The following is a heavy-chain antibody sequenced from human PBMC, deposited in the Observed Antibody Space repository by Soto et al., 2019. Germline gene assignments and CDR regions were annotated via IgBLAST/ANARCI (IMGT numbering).Heavy chain of an antibody. V-gene: IGHV1-69*13. Sequence: SVKVSCKASGGTFNNYPITWVRQAPGEGLEWMGGSIPIFGTANYAQKFQGRVTISVDESTSTAYMELSSPRSEDTAVYYCARGRGYSGDDHYYYFDMDVWGQGTTVTVSS. CDR3: ARGRGYSGDDHYYYFDMDV. J-gene: IGHJ6*02. CDR2: SIPIFGTA. D-gene: IGHD5-12*01. CDR1: GGTFNNYP.